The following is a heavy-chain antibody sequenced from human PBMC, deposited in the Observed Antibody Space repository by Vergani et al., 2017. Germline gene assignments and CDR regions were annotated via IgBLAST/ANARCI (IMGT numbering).Heavy chain of an antibody. J-gene: IGHJ6*02. V-gene: IGHV5-51*01. CDR3: AILWELRNNYYYYGMDV. D-gene: IGHD1-26*01. Sequence: EVQLVQSGAEVKKPGESLKISCKGSGYSFTSYWIGWVRQMPGKGLEWMGIIYPGDSDTRYSPSFQGQVTISADKSISTAYLQWSSLKASDTAMYYCAILWELRNNYYYYGMDVWGQGTTVTVSS. CDR1: GYSFTSYW. CDR2: IYPGDSDT.